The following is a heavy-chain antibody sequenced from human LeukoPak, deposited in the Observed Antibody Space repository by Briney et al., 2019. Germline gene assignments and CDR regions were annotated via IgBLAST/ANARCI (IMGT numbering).Heavy chain of an antibody. CDR3: ANAMYYDILTGFPHEEDY. D-gene: IGHD3-9*01. CDR2: ISSSSSYI. CDR1: GFTFSSYS. J-gene: IGHJ4*02. V-gene: IGHV3-21*04. Sequence: RPGGSLRLSCAASGFTFSSYSMNWVRQAPGKGLEWVSSISSSSSYIYYADSVKGRFTISRDNAKKSLYLQMNSLRAEDTALYYCANAMYYDILTGFPHEEDYWGQGTQVTVSS.